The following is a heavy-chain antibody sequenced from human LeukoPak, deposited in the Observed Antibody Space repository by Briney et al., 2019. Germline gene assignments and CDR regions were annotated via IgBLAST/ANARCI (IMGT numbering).Heavy chain of an antibody. CDR2: TYYRSKWYN. J-gene: IGHJ1*01. CDR3: ARTDRSSTSCYRYLLGAEYFQH. D-gene: IGHD2-2*02. V-gene: IGHV6-1*01. CDR1: GDSVSSNSAA. Sequence: SQTLSLTCAISGDSVSSNSAAWNWIRQSPSRGLEWLGRTYYRSKWYNDYAVSVKSRITINPDTSKNQFSLQLNSVTPEDTAVYYCARTDRSSTSCYRYLLGAEYFQHWGQGTLVTVSS.